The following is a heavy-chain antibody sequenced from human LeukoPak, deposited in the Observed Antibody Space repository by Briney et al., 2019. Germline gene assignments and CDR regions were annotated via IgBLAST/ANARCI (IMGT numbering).Heavy chain of an antibody. CDR1: GCSISSYY. D-gene: IGHD3-16*02. V-gene: IGHV4-59*08. Sequence: PAGTLSLTCTVSGCSISSYYWGWIRQAPGKGLEWVGSIYYSGSTNYNPSLKSRVTISVDTSKNQFSLKLSSVTAADTAVYYCARHHDYVWGSYRRNWFDPWGQGPWSPSPQ. CDR2: IYYSGST. CDR3: ARHHDYVWGSYRRNWFDP. J-gene: IGHJ5*02.